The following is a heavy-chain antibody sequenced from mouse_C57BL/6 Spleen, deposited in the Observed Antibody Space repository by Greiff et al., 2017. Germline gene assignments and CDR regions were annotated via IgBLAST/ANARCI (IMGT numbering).Heavy chain of an antibody. J-gene: IGHJ4*01. D-gene: IGHD2-3*01. CDR3: VYGYYGPYAMGY. V-gene: IGHV1-78*01. CDR2: IYPRDGST. CDR1: GYTFTDHT. Sequence: QVQLQQSDAELVKPGASVKISCKASGYTFTDHTIHWMKQRPEQGLEWIGYIYPRDGSTKYNEKFKGKATLTADKSSSTAYMQLNSLTYEDAAVYCWVYGYYGPYAMGYWGQGTSVTVSS.